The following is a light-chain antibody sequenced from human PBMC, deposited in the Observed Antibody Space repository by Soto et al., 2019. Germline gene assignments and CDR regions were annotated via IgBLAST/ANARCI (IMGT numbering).Light chain of an antibody. J-gene: IGKJ1*01. CDR1: QSISSY. CDR2: GAS. Sequence: ETVLTNSPATLSLSPGKRSTLYCRASQSISSYIAWYPQTRGQAPGLLMYGASTRATGVPARFSGSGSGTEFTLTISNLQSEDFAVYHCQQYDKWPRTFGQGTMVDIK. CDR3: QQYDKWPRT. V-gene: IGKV3-15*01.